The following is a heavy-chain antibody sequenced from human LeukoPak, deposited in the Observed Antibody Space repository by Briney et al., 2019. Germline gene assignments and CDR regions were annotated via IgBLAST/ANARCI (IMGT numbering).Heavy chain of an antibody. Sequence: GMSLRLSCAASGFTFSNCGMHWVRQAPGKGLEWVAVISYDGSNKYYADSVKGRFTIPRDNSKNTLYLQMNSLRAEDTAVYYCAKDNSNYGEAFDYWGQGTLVTVSS. CDR1: GFTFSNCG. CDR2: ISYDGSNK. V-gene: IGHV3-30*18. D-gene: IGHD4-11*01. J-gene: IGHJ4*02. CDR3: AKDNSNYGEAFDY.